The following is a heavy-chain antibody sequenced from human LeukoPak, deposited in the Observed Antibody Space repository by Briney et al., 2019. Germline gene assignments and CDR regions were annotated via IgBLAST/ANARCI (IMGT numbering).Heavy chain of an antibody. J-gene: IGHJ4*02. Sequence: GASVKVSCTTSGYTFNSYYMHWVRQAPGQGLEWMGWINPDSGGTNYAQNFQGRATMTRDTSISTVYIEVSRLRSDDTAVYYCARDLLDSSGCLAYWGQGTLVTVSS. CDR3: ARDLLDSSGCLAY. D-gene: IGHD3-22*01. CDR1: GYTFNSYY. V-gene: IGHV1-2*02. CDR2: INPDSGGT.